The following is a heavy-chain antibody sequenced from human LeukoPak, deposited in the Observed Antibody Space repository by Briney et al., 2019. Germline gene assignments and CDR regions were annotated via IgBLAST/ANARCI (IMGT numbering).Heavy chain of an antibody. CDR2: FDPEDGET. Sequence: ASAKVSCKVSGYTLTELSMHWVRQAPGKGLEWMGGFDPEDGETIYAQKFQGRVTMTEDTSTDTAYMELSSLRSEDTAVYYCATGSGSYYYYGMDVWGQGTTVTVSS. CDR3: ATGSGSYYYYGMDV. CDR1: GYTLTELS. V-gene: IGHV1-24*01. J-gene: IGHJ6*02.